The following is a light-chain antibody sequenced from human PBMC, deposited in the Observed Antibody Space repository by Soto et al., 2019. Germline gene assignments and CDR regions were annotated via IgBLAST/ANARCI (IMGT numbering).Light chain of an antibody. CDR3: QQRSNWPRFT. CDR2: DAS. J-gene: IGKJ3*01. V-gene: IGKV3-11*01. Sequence: EIVLTQSPATLSLSPGERATLSCRASQSVSSYLAWYQQKPGQAPRLLIYDASNRATGIPARFSGSGSGTDFTLTIRSLEPEDCAVYYCQQRSNWPRFTFGPGTKGDIK. CDR1: QSVSSY.